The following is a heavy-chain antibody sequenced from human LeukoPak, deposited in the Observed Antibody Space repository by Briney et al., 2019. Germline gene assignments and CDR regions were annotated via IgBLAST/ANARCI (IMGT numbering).Heavy chain of an antibody. J-gene: IGHJ4*02. D-gene: IGHD4/OR15-4a*01. CDR1: GFTFSNYA. V-gene: IGHV3-23*01. Sequence: PGGSLRLSCVASGFTFSNYAMRWARQAPGKGLEWVSSLSLSGSTYYLDSVKDRFTISRDNSKNTLYLQMNSLRAEDTAVYYCARRAGAYSHPYDYWGQGTLVTVSS. CDR3: ARRAGAYSHPYDY. CDR2: LSLSGST.